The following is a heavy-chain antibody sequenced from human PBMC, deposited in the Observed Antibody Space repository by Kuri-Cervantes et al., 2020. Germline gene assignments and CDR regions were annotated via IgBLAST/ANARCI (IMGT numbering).Heavy chain of an antibody. Sequence: GASLKISCAASGITFSSYSMNWVRQAPGKGLEWVSYISSSSSTIYYADSVKGRFTISRDNAKNSLYLQMNSLRAEDTAVYYCAREDYLWFGTIPDAFDIWGQGTMVTVSS. CDR2: ISSSSSTI. CDR1: GITFSSYS. V-gene: IGHV3-48*04. CDR3: AREDYLWFGTIPDAFDI. J-gene: IGHJ3*02. D-gene: IGHD3-10*01.